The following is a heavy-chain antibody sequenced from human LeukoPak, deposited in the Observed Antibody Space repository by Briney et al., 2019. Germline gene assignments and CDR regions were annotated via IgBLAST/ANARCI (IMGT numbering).Heavy chain of an antibody. J-gene: IGHJ4*02. D-gene: IGHD5-12*01. Sequence: ASVKVSCKASGYTFTGYYMHWVRQAPGQGLEWMGWINPNSDGTNYAQKFQGRVTMTRDTSISTAYMELSRLRSDDTAVYYCARVGIVATLVYFDYWGQGTLVTVSS. V-gene: IGHV1-2*02. CDR3: ARVGIVATLVYFDY. CDR1: GYTFTGYY. CDR2: INPNSDGT.